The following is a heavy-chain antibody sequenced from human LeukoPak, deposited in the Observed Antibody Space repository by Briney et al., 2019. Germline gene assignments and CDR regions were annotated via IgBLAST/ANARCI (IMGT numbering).Heavy chain of an antibody. CDR3: ARGRRSSSL. CDR1: GGSISSYY. D-gene: IGHD6-6*01. V-gene: IGHV4-59*08. J-gene: IGHJ3*01. CDR2: IYYSGST. Sequence: SQTLSLTCTVSGGSISSYYWSWIRQPPGKGLEWIGYIYYSGSTNYNPSLKSRVAISVDTSKNQFSLKLSSVTAADTAVYYCARGRRSSSLWGQGTMVTVSS.